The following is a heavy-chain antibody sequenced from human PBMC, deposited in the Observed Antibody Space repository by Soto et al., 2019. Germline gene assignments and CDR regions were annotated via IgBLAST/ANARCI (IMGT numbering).Heavy chain of an antibody. J-gene: IGHJ6*02. CDR2: ISYTGRT. D-gene: IGHD7-27*01. CDR3: AREWGLLPYYVMNV. V-gene: IGHV4-28*03. Sequence: PSETLSLTCAVSGYSISTGFNWAWIRQPPGKGLEWIGYISYTGRTKYNPSLQSRVTISVDTSKNDFSLNLSSVTAADTAVYFCAREWGLLPYYVMNVWGHGTAVTVSS. CDR1: GYSISTGFN.